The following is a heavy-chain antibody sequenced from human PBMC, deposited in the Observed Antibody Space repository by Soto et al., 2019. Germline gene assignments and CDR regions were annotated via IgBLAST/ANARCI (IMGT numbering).Heavy chain of an antibody. CDR2: VFYTGIT. J-gene: IGHJ4*02. CDR1: VSSFSSSCVY. Sequence: PSETLSLTCSVSVSSFSSSCVYWSWIRHHPEKGLEWIVYVFYTGITYYTPSLKSRVTISVDTSKNQFYLNLTSVTAADTAVYYCARNRGSSKPYYFDSWGQGTLVTVSS. CDR3: ARNRGSSKPYYFDS. V-gene: IGHV4-31*03. D-gene: IGHD1-26*01.